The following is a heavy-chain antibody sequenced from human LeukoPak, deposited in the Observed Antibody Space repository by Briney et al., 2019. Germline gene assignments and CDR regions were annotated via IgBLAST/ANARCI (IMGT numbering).Heavy chain of an antibody. Sequence: GGSLRLSCAASGFTFSSYEMNWVRQAPGKGLEWVSYISSSGSTIYYADSVKGRFTISRDNAKNSLYLQMNSLRAEDTAVYYCARAPPYYYGSGSYPLDYWGQGTLVTVSS. J-gene: IGHJ4*02. V-gene: IGHV3-48*03. CDR1: GFTFSSYE. D-gene: IGHD3-10*01. CDR3: ARAPPYYYGSGSYPLDY. CDR2: ISSSGSTI.